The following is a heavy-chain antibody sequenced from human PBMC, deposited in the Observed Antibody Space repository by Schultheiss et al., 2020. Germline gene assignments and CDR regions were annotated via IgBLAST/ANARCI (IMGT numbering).Heavy chain of an antibody. V-gene: IGHV4-61*02. J-gene: IGHJ6*03. D-gene: IGHD2-15*01. CDR1: GGSISSGSYY. CDR2: IYTSGST. Sequence: SQTLSLTCTVSGGSISSGSYYWSWIRQPAGKGLEWIGRIYTSGSTNYNPSLKSRVTISVDTSKNQFSLKLTSVTAADTAVYYCARGRKRDYYYYYMDVWGKGTTVNVSS. CDR3: ARGRKRDYYYYYMDV.